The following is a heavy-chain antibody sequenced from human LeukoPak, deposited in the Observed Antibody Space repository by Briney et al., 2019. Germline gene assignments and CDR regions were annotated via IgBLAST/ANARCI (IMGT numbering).Heavy chain of an antibody. V-gene: IGHV1-2*02. CDR3: AREGVIGDGYNFFDY. Sequence: ASVKVSCKASGYTFIGYYMHWVRQAPGQGLEWIGWINPHSGGTNSEQNFQGRVTMSRDTSISTVYMELSRLRSDDTALYYCAREGVIGDGYNFFDYWGQGTLVTVSS. J-gene: IGHJ4*02. CDR1: GYTFIGYY. CDR2: INPHSGGT. D-gene: IGHD5-24*01.